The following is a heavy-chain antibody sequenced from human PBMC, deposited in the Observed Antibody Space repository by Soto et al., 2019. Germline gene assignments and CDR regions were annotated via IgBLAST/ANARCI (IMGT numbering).Heavy chain of an antibody. V-gene: IGHV5-51*01. CDR1: GYSFAGYW. Sequence: GESLKISCKGSGYSFAGYWITWVCQMPGKGLEWMGIIYPGDSDTRYSPSFQGQVTISADKSISTAYLQWSSLKASDTAMYYCARGVVVASPFDYWGQGTLVTVSS. D-gene: IGHD2-15*01. CDR2: IYPGDSDT. CDR3: ARGVVVASPFDY. J-gene: IGHJ4*02.